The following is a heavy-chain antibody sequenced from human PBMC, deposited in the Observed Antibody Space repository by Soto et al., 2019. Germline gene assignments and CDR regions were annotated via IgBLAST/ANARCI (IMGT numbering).Heavy chain of an antibody. J-gene: IGHJ6*02. CDR3: AMPDLDYYYGMDV. CDR1: SANH. Sequence: SANHVGWIRQPPGKGLEWIGSIYYSGSTYYNPSLKSRVTISVDTSKNQFSLKLSSVTAADTAVYYCAMPDLDYYYGMDVWGQWTTVT. V-gene: IGHV4-39*01. CDR2: IYYSGST.